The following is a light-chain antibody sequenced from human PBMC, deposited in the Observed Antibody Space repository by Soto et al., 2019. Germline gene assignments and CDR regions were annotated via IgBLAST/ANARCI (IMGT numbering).Light chain of an antibody. CDR2: GNS. Sequence: QSVLTQPPSVSGAPGQRVTISCTGSSSNIGAGYGVHWYQQLPGTAPKLLIYGNSNRPSGVPDRFSGSKSGTSASLAITGLHAEDDADYYCQSYDSRLSVVVFGGGTKLTVL. CDR1: SSNIGAGYG. CDR3: QSYDSRLSVVV. J-gene: IGLJ2*01. V-gene: IGLV1-40*01.